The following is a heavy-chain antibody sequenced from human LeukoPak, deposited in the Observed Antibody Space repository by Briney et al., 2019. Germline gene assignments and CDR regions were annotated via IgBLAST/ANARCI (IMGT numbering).Heavy chain of an antibody. CDR3: ARDSYYRYGSGSYNFDY. CDR2: IIPIFGTA. CDR1: GGTFSSYA. Sequence: ASVKVSCKASGGTFSSYAISWVRQAPGQGLEWMGGIIPIFGTANYAQKFQGRVTITADESTSTAYMELSSLRSEDTAVYYCARDSYYRYGSGSYNFDYWGQGTLVTVSS. D-gene: IGHD3-10*01. V-gene: IGHV1-69*13. J-gene: IGHJ4*02.